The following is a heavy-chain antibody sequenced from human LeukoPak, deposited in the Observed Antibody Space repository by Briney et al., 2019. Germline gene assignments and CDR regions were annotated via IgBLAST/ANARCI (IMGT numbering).Heavy chain of an antibody. CDR3: AREAPRLEWLSNPDYYSYYGMDV. CDR2: INPNSGGT. V-gene: IGHV1-2*06. CDR1: GYTFTGYY. J-gene: IGHJ6*02. D-gene: IGHD3-3*01. Sequence: GASVKVSCKVSGYTFTGYYMHWVRQDPGQGLEWMGRINPNSGGTNYAQKFQGRVTMTRDTSISTAYMELSRLRSDDTAVYYCAREAPRLEWLSNPDYYSYYGMDVWGQGTTVTVSS.